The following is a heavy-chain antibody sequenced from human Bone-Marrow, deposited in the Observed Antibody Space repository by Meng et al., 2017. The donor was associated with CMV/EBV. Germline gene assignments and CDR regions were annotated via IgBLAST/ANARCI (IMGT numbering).Heavy chain of an antibody. CDR2: ISSSGSNI. D-gene: IGHD5-18*01. Sequence: GESLKISCAASGFTFSDYYMSWIRQAPGKGLEWVSYISSSGSNIYYADSVKGRITISRDNSKNSLYLQMNSLRAEDTAVYYCARDHGYVAVPNWFDPWGQGTLVTVSS. CDR3: ARDHGYVAVPNWFDP. V-gene: IGHV3-11*01. J-gene: IGHJ5*02. CDR1: GFTFSDYY.